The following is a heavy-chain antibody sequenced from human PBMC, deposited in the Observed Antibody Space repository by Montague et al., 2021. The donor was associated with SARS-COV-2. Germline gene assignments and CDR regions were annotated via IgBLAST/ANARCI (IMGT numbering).Heavy chain of an antibody. D-gene: IGHD3-3*01. CDR2: IYYSGTT. J-gene: IGHJ6*02. CDR1: GGSISSYF. V-gene: IGHV4-59*01. Sequence: SETLSLTCTVSGGSISSYFWSWIRQPQGKGLERIGSIYYSGTTNYSSSLKSRVTISVDTSKNKFSLKLSSVTAAATAAYYCARAVRYYYFWSGNTEYYYYGMDVWGQGTPVTVSS. CDR3: ARAVRYYYFWSGNTEYYYYGMDV.